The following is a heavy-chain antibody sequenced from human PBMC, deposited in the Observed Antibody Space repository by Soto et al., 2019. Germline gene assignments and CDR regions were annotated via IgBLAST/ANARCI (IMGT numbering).Heavy chain of an antibody. J-gene: IGHJ6*02. CDR1: GFTFSSYA. CDR2: VSYDGSNK. V-gene: IGHV3-30-3*01. Sequence: QVQLVESGGGVVQPGRSLRLSCAASGFTFSSYAMHWVRQAPGKGLEWVAVVSYDGSNKYYADSVKGRFTISRDNSKNTLYLQMNSLRAEDTAVYYCARIVTVTTSGYGMDVWGQGTTVTVSS. CDR3: ARIVTVTTSGYGMDV. D-gene: IGHD4-17*01.